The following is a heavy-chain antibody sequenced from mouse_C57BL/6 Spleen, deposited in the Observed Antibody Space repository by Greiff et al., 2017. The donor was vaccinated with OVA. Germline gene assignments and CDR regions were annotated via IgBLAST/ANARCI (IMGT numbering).Heavy chain of an antibody. CDR3: ARSGGNEYDEFAY. CDR1: GYTFTSYW. Sequence: QVQLQQPGAELVMPGASVKLSCKASGYTFTSYWMHWVKQRPGQGLEWIGEIDPSDSYTKYNQKFKGKSTLTVDKSSSTAYMQLSSLTSEDSAVYDGARSGGNEYDEFAYWGQGTLVTVSA. V-gene: IGHV1-69*01. J-gene: IGHJ3*01. CDR2: IDPSDSYT. D-gene: IGHD2-4*01.